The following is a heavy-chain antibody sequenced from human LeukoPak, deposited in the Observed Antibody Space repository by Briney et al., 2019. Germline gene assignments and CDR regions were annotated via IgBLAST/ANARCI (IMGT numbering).Heavy chain of an antibody. V-gene: IGHV3-66*01. J-gene: IGHJ4*02. CDR1: GFTVSSNY. Sequence: PGGSLRLSCAASGFTVSSNYMTWVRQAPGKGLEWVSIIYTGGTTYYADSVKGRFTIYRDNSKNTLYLQMNSLRAEDTAVYYCARSAATEGYFDYWGQGTLVTVSS. CDR3: ARSAATEGYFDY. D-gene: IGHD2-15*01. CDR2: IYTGGTT.